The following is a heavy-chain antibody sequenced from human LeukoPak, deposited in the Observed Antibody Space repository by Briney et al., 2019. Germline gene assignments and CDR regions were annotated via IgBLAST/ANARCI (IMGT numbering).Heavy chain of an antibody. D-gene: IGHD2-15*01. CDR1: GYTFTSYD. V-gene: IGHV1-8*01. Sequence: ASVKVSYKASGYTFTSYDINWVRQATGQGLEWMGWMNPNSGNTGYAQKFQGRVTMTRNTSISTAYMELSSLRSEDTAVYYCARGPRVAATPYDYWGQGTLVTVSS. J-gene: IGHJ4*02. CDR3: ARGPRVAATPYDY. CDR2: MNPNSGNT.